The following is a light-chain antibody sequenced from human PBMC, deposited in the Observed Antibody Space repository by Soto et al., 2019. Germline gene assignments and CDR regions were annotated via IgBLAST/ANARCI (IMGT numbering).Light chain of an antibody. CDR3: QQYYSPPYT. J-gene: IGKJ2*01. CDR2: WAS. Sequence: DIVMTQSPDSLAVSLGERATINCKSSQSVLYSSNNKNYLGWYQQKPGQTPKLLIYWASTRDSGVPDRFSGSGSGPYFTLTISSLQAEAVAVYYCQQYYSPPYTFGQGTRLEIK. CDR1: QSVLYSSNNKNY. V-gene: IGKV4-1*01.